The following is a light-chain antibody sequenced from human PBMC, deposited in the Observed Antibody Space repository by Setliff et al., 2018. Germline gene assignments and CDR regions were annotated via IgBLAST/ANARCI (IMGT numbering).Light chain of an antibody. J-gene: IGLJ1*01. CDR2: DVS. CDR1: SSDIGVYNY. V-gene: IGLV2-14*03. Sequence: QSVLTQAASVSGSPGQSITISCTGTSSDIGVYNYVSWYQQHPGKAPKLMIYDVSRRPSGVSNRFSGSKSGNTASLTVSGLQPEDEADYYCCSYTDSSDLYVFGSGTKVTVL. CDR3: CSYTDSSDLYV.